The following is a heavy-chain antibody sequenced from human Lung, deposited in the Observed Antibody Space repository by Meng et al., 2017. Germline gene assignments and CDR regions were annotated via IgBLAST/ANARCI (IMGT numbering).Heavy chain of an antibody. D-gene: IGHD3-22*01. J-gene: IGHJ4*02. Sequence: QITLKESGPALVKPTQTLTLTGTLSGSSLSTSGVAVGWIRQPPGKALEWLALIYWDDEKRYSPSLKSRLTITKDTSKNHVVLTMTNMDPVDTATYYCAHSWGSGYYFGPLDYWGQGTLVTVSS. CDR3: AHSWGSGYYFGPLDY. CDR2: IYWDDEK. V-gene: IGHV2-5*02. CDR1: GSSLSTSGVA.